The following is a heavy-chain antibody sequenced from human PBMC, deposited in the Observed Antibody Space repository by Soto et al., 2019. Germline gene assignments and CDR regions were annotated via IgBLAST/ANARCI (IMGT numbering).Heavy chain of an antibody. CDR1: GYTFTRYD. V-gene: IGHV1-8*01. CDR2: MNPNSGNT. Sequence: ASVKVSCKASGYTFTRYDINWVRQATGQGLEWMGWMNPNSGNTGYAQKFQGRVTMTRNTSISTAYMELSSLRSEDTAVYYCAIPGVYFYIFTDYYPGRHFDFSGQGTLVIVSA. J-gene: IGHJ4*02. CDR3: AIPGVYFYIFTDYYPGRHFDF. D-gene: IGHD3-9*01.